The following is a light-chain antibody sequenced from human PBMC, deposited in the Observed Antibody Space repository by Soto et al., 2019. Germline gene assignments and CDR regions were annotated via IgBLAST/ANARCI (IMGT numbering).Light chain of an antibody. Sequence: EIVLTQSPGTLSLSPGERATLSCRASQSVSSRYLAWYQQKPGQAPRLLIYGASNRATGIPDRFSGSGSGTDFTLTISRLEPGDFAVYFCQQYGSSPPFTFGQETKVDIK. CDR1: QSVSSRY. V-gene: IGKV3-20*01. CDR2: GAS. CDR3: QQYGSSPPFT. J-gene: IGKJ2*01.